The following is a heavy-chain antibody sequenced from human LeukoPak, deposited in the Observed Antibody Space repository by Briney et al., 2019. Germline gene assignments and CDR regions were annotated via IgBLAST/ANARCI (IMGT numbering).Heavy chain of an antibody. V-gene: IGHV3-23*01. Sequence: GGSLRLSCVASGFTFSNYVMNWVRQAPGKGLECVSSISGSGTSTYYADSVKGRFTSYRDNSKNTLYLQMNSLRAEDTAIYYCANEYSKGDVWGQGTTVTVSS. CDR2: ISGSGTST. CDR1: GFTFSNYV. D-gene: IGHD4-11*01. J-gene: IGHJ3*01. CDR3: ANEYSKGDV.